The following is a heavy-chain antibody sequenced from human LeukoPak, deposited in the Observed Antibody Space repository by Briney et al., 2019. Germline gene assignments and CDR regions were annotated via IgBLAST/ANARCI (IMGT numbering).Heavy chain of an antibody. CDR2: IYYSGST. D-gene: IGHD3-10*01. J-gene: IGHJ4*02. V-gene: IGHV4-59*12. CDR3: ASLAMVRGVSYFDY. CDR1: GGSISSYY. Sequence: SETLSLTCTVSGGSISSYYWSWIRQPPGKGLEWIGYIYYSGSTNYNPSLKSRVTISVDKSKNQFSLKLSSVTAADTAVYYCASLAMVRGVSYFDYWGQGTLVTVSS.